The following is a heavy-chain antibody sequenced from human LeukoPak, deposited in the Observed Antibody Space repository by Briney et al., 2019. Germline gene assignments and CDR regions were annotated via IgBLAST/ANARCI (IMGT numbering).Heavy chain of an antibody. CDR3: ARVARGLGWYFDL. CDR1: GGSISTYY. D-gene: IGHD3-10*01. V-gene: IGHV4-59*01. CDR2: IYYSGST. Sequence: SETLSLTCTVSGGSISTYYWSWIRQPPGKGLEWIGYIYYSGSTTYNPSLKSRVTISVNASKYQFSLKLSSVTAADTAVYYCARVARGLGWYFDLWGRGTLVTVSS. J-gene: IGHJ2*01.